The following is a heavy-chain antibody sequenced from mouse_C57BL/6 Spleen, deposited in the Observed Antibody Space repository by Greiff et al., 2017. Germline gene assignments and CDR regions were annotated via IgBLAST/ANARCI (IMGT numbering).Heavy chain of an antibody. D-gene: IGHD2-5*01. CDR1: GYTFTDYE. CDR2: IDPETGGT. Sequence: VQLVESGAELVRPGASVTLSCKASGYTFTDYEMHWVKQTPVHGLEWIGAIDPETGGTAYNQKFKGKAILTADKSSSTAYMELRSLTSEDSAVYYCTRRRYSKGAWFAYWGQGTLVTVSA. V-gene: IGHV1-15*01. J-gene: IGHJ3*01. CDR3: TRRRYSKGAWFAY.